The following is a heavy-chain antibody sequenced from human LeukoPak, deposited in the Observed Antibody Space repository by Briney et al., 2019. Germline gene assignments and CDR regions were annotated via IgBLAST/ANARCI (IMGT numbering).Heavy chain of an antibody. J-gene: IGHJ6*02. CDR3: ARYRGYGMDV. D-gene: IGHD1-26*01. CDR1: GFTVNSND. CDR2: IYSGGST. V-gene: IGHV3-66*01. Sequence: PGGSLRLSCAASGFTVNSNDMSWVRQAPGKGLEWVAVIYSGGSTYYADPVKGRFTISRDNSKNTLFLQMNSLRAEDTAVYYCARYRGYGMDVWGQGTTVTVSS.